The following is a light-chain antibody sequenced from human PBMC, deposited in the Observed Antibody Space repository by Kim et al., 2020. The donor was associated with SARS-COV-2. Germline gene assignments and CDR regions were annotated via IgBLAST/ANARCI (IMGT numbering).Light chain of an antibody. CDR1: QSVSSN. J-gene: IGKJ2*01. V-gene: IGKV3-15*01. CDR3: HQYNNWHT. Sequence: EIVMTQSPATLSASPGERATLSCRASQSVSSNLAWYQQKPGQAPRLLVYGASTRATGIPARFTGSGSGTEFTLSISSLQSEDFAVYYCHQYNNWHTFGQGTKLEI. CDR2: GAS.